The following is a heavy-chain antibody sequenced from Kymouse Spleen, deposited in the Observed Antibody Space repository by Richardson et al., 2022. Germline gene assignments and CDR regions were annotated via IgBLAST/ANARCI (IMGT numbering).Heavy chain of an antibody. CDR1: GFTFSGSA. CDR3: TRQWLGNWFDP. Sequence: EVQLVESGGGLVQPGGSLKLSCAASGFTFSGSAMHWVRQASGKGLEWVGRIRSKANSYATAYAASVKGRFTISRDDSKNTAYLQMNSLKTEDTAVYYCTRQWLGNWFDPWGQGTLVTVSS. D-gene: IGHD6-19*01. CDR2: IRSKANSYAT. V-gene: IGHV3-73*02. J-gene: IGHJ5*02.